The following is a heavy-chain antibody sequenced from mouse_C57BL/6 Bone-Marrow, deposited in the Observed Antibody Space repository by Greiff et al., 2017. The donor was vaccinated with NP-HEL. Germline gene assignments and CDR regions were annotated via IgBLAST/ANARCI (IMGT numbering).Heavy chain of an antibody. D-gene: IGHD2-3*01. CDR3: ARHDGYYVRYAMDY. V-gene: IGHV1-18*01. CDR1: GYTFTDYN. Sequence: EVKLVESGPELVKPGASVKIPCKASGYTFTDYNMDWVKQSHGKSLEWIGDINPNNGGTIYNQKFKGKATLTVDKSSSTAYMELRSLTSEDTAVYYCARHDGYYVRYAMDYWGQGTSVTVSS. J-gene: IGHJ4*01. CDR2: INPNNGGT.